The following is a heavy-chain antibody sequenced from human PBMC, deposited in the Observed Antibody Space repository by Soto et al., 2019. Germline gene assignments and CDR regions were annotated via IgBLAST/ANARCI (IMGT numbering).Heavy chain of an antibody. J-gene: IGHJ6*02. D-gene: IGHD1-1*01. V-gene: IGHV6-1*01. Sequence: SHTVSLSRAFSGAIISSTSTAWMCIRQCPSRGLEWLGRTYCRTEEVHDYAESVKSRISINPDTSNNQISLHLNFVTPEDRAVYYRANWGMDVWGPGTTVT. CDR1: GAIISSTSTA. CDR2: TYCRTEEVH. CDR3: ANWGMDV.